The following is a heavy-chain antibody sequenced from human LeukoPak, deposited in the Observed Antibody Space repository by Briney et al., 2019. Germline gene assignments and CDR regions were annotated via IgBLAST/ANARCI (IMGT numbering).Heavy chain of an antibody. CDR1: GFTFSSYS. D-gene: IGHD2-8*02. Sequence: GGSLRLSCAASGFTFSSYSMNWVRQAPGKGLEWVSYISSSSSTIYYADSVKGRFTISRDNSKDTMYLQMNSLRVEDTAVYYCAKYGAYWFPDVWGQGTTVTVYS. CDR2: ISSSSSTI. J-gene: IGHJ6*02. CDR3: AKYGAYWFPDV. V-gene: IGHV3-48*01.